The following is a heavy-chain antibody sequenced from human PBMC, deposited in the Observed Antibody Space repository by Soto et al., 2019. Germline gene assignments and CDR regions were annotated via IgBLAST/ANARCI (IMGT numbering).Heavy chain of an antibody. J-gene: IGHJ4*02. CDR3: ARRLVQSWYDYIWGSYRYQPPYYFDY. V-gene: IGHV4-39*01. D-gene: IGHD3-16*02. CDR2: IYYSGST. Sequence: SETLSLTCTVSGGSISSSSYYWGWIRQPPGKGLEWIGSIYYSGSTYYNPSLKSRVTISVDTSKNQFSLKLSSVTAADTAVYYCARRLVQSWYDYIWGSYRYQPPYYFDYWGQGTLVTVSS. CDR1: GGSISSSSYY.